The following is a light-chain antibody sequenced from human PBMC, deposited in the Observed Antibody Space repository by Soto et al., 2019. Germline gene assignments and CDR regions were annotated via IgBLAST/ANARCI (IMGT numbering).Light chain of an antibody. J-gene: IGLJ2*01. CDR2: EVT. Sequence: QSALAQPASVSGSPGQSITISCTGTSNDVGDYDYVSWYQQHPGKAPKLMIYEVTNRPSGVSNRFSGSKSGNTASLTISGLLPEDEADYYCSSYTSTTTDVLFGGGTKLTVL. V-gene: IGLV2-14*01. CDR1: SNDVGDYDY. CDR3: SSYTSTTTDVL.